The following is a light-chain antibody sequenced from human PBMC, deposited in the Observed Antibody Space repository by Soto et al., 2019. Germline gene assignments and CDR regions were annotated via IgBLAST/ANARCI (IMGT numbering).Light chain of an antibody. J-gene: IGKJ3*01. V-gene: IGKV1-12*01. CDR2: GAS. CDR1: QSINRW. Sequence: DVQLTQSPSSVSASVGDSVTITCRANQSINRWLAWYQQKPAKAPKLLIFGASSLQGGVPSRFSGSGSGTDFTLTISSLQAEDFATYYCQQANTPPYPLGPGTKVDIK. CDR3: QQANTPPYP.